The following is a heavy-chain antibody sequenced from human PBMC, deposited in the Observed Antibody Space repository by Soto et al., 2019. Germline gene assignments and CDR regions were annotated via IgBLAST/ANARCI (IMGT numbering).Heavy chain of an antibody. Sequence: PGGSLRLPCAASGFTFSSYWMHWVRQAPGRGLVWVSRINSDGSSTSYADSVKGRFTISRDNAKNTLYLQMNSLRAEDTAVYYCAKRKYCPSTTCFDYWGQGTLVTVSS. CDR1: GFTFSSYW. CDR2: INSDGSST. V-gene: IGHV3-74*01. J-gene: IGHJ4*01. CDR3: AKRKYCPSTTCFDY. D-gene: IGHD2-2*01.